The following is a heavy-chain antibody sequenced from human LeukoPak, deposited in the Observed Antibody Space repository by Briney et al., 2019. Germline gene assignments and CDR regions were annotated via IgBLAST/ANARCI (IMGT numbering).Heavy chain of an antibody. CDR1: GYTFNSHG. J-gene: IGHJ5*02. D-gene: IGHD2-15*01. Sequence: ASVKVSCKASGYTFNSHGISWVRQAPGQGLEWMGWISVYNGNTNYAQKLQGRVTMTTDTSTSIAYMELRSRGSDDTAVYYCARAGYCSGGSCLNWFDAWGQGTLVTVSS. CDR2: ISVYNGNT. CDR3: ARAGYCSGGSCLNWFDA. V-gene: IGHV1-18*01.